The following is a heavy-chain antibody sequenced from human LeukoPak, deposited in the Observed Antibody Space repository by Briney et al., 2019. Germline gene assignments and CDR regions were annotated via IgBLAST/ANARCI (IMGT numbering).Heavy chain of an antibody. CDR2: INHSGST. J-gene: IGHJ6*02. CDR1: GGSFSGYY. V-gene: IGHV4-34*01. D-gene: IGHD2-2*01. CDR3: ARGPSRYCSSTSCYLVTGMDV. Sequence: PSETLSLTCAVYGGSFSGYYWSWIRQPPGKGLEWIGEINHSGSTNYNPSLKSRVTISVDTSRNQFSLKLSSVTAADTAVYYCARGPSRYCSSTSCYLVTGMDVWGQGTTVTVSS.